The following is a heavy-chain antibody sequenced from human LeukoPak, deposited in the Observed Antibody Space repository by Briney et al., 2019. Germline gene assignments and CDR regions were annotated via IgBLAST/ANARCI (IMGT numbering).Heavy chain of an antibody. Sequence: GGSLRLSCAASGFTFSNYAMSWVRQAPGKGLEWVSGVSGSGGATYYADSVKGRFTISGDNSKNTLYLQMNSLRAEDTALYYCAKAAAAPGFDFWGQGTLVTVSS. CDR2: VSGSGGAT. CDR3: AKAAAAPGFDF. D-gene: IGHD6-13*01. J-gene: IGHJ4*02. V-gene: IGHV3-23*01. CDR1: GFTFSNYA.